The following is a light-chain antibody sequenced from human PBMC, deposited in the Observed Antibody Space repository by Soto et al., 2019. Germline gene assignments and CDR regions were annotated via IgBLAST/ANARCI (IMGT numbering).Light chain of an antibody. V-gene: IGLV2-14*01. CDR3: SSYTSSTTWV. Sequence: ALTQPASVSGSPGQSITISCTGTSSDIGSYNYVSWYQQHPGKAPKLMIYEVSDRPSGVSNRFSGSKSGSTASLTISGLQADDEADYYCSSYTSSTTWVFGGGTKLTVL. CDR1: SSDIGSYNY. CDR2: EVS. J-gene: IGLJ3*02.